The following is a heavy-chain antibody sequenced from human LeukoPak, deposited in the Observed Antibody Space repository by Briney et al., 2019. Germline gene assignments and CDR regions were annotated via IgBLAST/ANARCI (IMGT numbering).Heavy chain of an antibody. D-gene: IGHD3-9*01. V-gene: IGHV3-21*01. J-gene: IGHJ4*02. Sequence: GGSLRLSCAASGFTFSSYSMNWVRRAPGKGLEWVSSISSSSSYIYYADSVKGRFTISRDNAKNSLYLQMNSLRAEDTAVYYCARVRGDILTGYSLDYWGQGTLVTVSS. CDR3: ARVRGDILTGYSLDY. CDR1: GFTFSSYS. CDR2: ISSSSSYI.